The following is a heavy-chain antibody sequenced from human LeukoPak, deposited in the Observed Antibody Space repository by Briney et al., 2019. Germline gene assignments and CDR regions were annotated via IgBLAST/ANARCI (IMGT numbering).Heavy chain of an antibody. CDR1: GYTFTSYA. V-gene: IGHV1-3*01. Sequence: ASVKVSCKASGYTFTSYAMHWVRQAPGQRLEWMGWINAGNGNTKYSQKFQGRVTITRDTSASTAYMELSSLRSEDTAVYYCARDNGYYGSGSHSTYYLDYWGQGTLVTVSS. CDR2: INAGNGNT. D-gene: IGHD3-10*01. CDR3: ARDNGYYGSGSHSTYYLDY. J-gene: IGHJ4*02.